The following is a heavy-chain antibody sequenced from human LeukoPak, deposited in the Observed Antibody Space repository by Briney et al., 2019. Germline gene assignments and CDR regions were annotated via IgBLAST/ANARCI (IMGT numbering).Heavy chain of an antibody. D-gene: IGHD3-16*01. CDR2: INTAGNT. V-gene: IGHV3-13*04. CDR1: GFTFSDYD. Sequence: PGGSLRLSCATSGFTFSDYDLHWLRQVTGQGLEWVSAINTAGNTFYPGSLRGRFTISRENAKNSLYLQMNNVRVGDTARYYCARTSKVTSVMDIWGQGTLVTVSS. CDR3: ARTSKVTSVMDI. J-gene: IGHJ4*02.